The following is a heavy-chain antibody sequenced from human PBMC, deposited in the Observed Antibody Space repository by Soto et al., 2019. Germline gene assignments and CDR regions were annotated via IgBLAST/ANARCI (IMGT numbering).Heavy chain of an antibody. J-gene: IGHJ3*02. V-gene: IGHV1-8*01. CDR1: GYTFTSYD. D-gene: IGHD3-16*02. CDR2: MNPNSGNT. CDR3: ARPYYDYIWGSYRYDAFDI. Sequence: ASVKVSCKASGYTFTSYDINWVRQATGQGLEWMGWMNPNSGNTGYAQKFQGRVTMTRNTSISTAYMELSSLRSEDTAVYYCARPYYDYIWGSYRYDAFDIWGQGTMVTVSS.